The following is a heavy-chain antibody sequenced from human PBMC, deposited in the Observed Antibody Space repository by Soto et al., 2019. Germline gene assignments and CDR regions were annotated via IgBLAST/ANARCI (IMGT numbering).Heavy chain of an antibody. V-gene: IGHV1-3*04. J-gene: IGHJ5*02. CDR3: AREQLCCGVCYDHWLEP. CDR2: SNIGNGNT. D-gene: IGHD2-21*02. Sequence: QVQLVQSGAEVKKPGASVRVSCRTSGYTFTSYAIHWVRQAPGQGLEWMAWSNIGNGNTKYSQKFQGRVTVSRDTAASPAYMELRSLRSEDTAVYYCAREQLCCGVCYDHWLEPWGQGTLVTVSS. CDR1: GYTFTSYA.